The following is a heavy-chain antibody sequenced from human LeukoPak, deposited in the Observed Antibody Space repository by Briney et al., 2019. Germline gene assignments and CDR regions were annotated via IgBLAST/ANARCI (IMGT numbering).Heavy chain of an antibody. CDR2: IIPIFGTA. CDR1: GGTFSSYA. D-gene: IGHD6-19*01. Sequence: GASVRVSCKASGGTFSSYAISWVRQAPGQGLEWMGRIIPIFGTASYAQKFQGRVTITTDESTSTAYMELSSLRSEDTAVYYCARGSGWYIQHWGQGTLVTVSS. CDR3: ARGSGWYIQH. J-gene: IGHJ1*01. V-gene: IGHV1-69*05.